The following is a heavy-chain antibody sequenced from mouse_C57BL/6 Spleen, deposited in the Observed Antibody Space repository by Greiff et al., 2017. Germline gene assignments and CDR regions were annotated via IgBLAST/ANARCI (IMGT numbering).Heavy chain of an antibody. V-gene: IGHV1-39*01. CDR2: INPNYGTT. CDR1: GYSFTDYN. Sequence: VQLKQSGPELVKPGASVKISCKASGYSFTDYNMNWVKQSNGKSLEWIGVINPNYGTTSYKQKFKGKATLTVDQSSSTAYMQLNSLTSEDSAVYYCARSGLRHQYYFDYWGQGTTLTVSS. CDR3: ARSGLRHQYYFDY. D-gene: IGHD1-1*01. J-gene: IGHJ2*01.